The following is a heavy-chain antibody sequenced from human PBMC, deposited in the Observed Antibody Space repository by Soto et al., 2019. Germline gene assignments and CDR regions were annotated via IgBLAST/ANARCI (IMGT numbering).Heavy chain of an antibody. CDR1: GFTFSDYG. CDR3: AKALQWLFNVDQ. V-gene: IGHV3-30*18. D-gene: IGHD3-22*01. Sequence: PGGSLRLSCAASGFTFSDYGIHWVRQAPDKGLEWVAVVSYDGSNKYYADSVKGRFTISRDNSKNTLYLQMNSLRAEDTAIYYCAKALQWLFNVDQWGQGTLVTVSS. CDR2: VSYDGSNK. J-gene: IGHJ4*02.